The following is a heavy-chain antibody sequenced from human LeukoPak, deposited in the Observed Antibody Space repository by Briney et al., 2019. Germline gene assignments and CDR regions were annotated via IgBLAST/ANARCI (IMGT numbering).Heavy chain of an antibody. D-gene: IGHD6-13*01. J-gene: IGHJ4*02. V-gene: IGHV4-59*01. Sequence: PSETLSLTCTVSGGSISSYYWSWIRQPPGQGLEWIGYIYYSGSTNYNPSLKSRVTISVDTSKNQFSLKLSSVTAADTAVYYRARIVYSSNNYYFDYWGQGTLVTVSS. CDR1: GGSISSYY. CDR2: IYYSGST. CDR3: ARIVYSSNNYYFDY.